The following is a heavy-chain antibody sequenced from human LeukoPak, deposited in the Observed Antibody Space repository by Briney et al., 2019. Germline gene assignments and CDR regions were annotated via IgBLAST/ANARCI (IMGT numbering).Heavy chain of an antibody. CDR2: IFYDGST. V-gene: IGHV4-39*02. J-gene: IGHJ4*02. D-gene: IGHD3-22*01. CDR3: ARLGHYESSGKDYFDY. Sequence: KPSETLSLTCSVSGGSISSNNCGWIRQPPGKGLEWIGTIFYDGSTYYNPSLKSRVTVFEDTSNNHFSLKLTSVTAADTAVYYCARLGHYESSGKDYFDYWGQGTLVTVSS. CDR1: GGSISSNN.